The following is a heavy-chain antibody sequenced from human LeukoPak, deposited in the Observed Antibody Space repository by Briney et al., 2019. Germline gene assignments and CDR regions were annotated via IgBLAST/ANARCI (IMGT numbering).Heavy chain of an antibody. J-gene: IGHJ5*02. CDR1: GYTFTSYG. Sequence: ASVKVSCKASGYTFTSYGISWVRQAPGQGLEWMGWISAYNGNTNYAQKFQGRVTMTRDTSISTAYMELRGLRSDDTAVYYCARDGRSGSNPSWFDPWGQGTLVTVSS. CDR2: ISAYNGNT. D-gene: IGHD1-26*01. CDR3: ARDGRSGSNPSWFDP. V-gene: IGHV1-18*01.